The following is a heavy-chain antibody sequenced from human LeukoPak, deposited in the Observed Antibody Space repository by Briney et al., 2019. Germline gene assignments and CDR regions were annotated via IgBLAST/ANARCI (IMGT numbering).Heavy chain of an antibody. D-gene: IGHD4-17*01. Sequence: GASVKVSCKASGGTFSSYAISWVRQAPGQGLEWMGGIIPIFGTANYAQKFQGRVTITTDESTSTAYMELSSLSSEDTAVYYCARDPYYGAPKGAFDIWGQGTMVTVSS. CDR3: ARDPYYGAPKGAFDI. CDR1: GGTFSSYA. J-gene: IGHJ3*02. V-gene: IGHV1-69*05. CDR2: IIPIFGTA.